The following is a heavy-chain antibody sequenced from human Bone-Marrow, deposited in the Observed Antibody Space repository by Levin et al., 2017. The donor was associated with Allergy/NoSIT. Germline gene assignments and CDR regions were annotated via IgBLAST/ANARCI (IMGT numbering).Heavy chain of an antibody. Sequence: GASVKVSCAASGFSFSRNTMYWVRQAPGKGLEWVSSISGSGDRTYDADSVKGRFTISRDNSKNTLYLQMNSLRAEDTAVYYCAKDLSGTYSPDHWGQGTLVTVSS. J-gene: IGHJ4*02. CDR2: ISGSGDRT. CDR1: GFSFSRNT. CDR3: AKDLSGTYSPDH. V-gene: IGHV3-23*01. D-gene: IGHD1-26*01.